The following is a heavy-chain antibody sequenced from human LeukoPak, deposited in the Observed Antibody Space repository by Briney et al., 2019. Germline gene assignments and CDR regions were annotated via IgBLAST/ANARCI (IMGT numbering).Heavy chain of an antibody. CDR2: MNPNSGNT. CDR3: ARGGGLVSVIQDGGYRFDY. CDR1: GYTFTSYD. V-gene: IGHV1-8*03. J-gene: IGHJ4*02. Sequence: GASVKVSCKASGYTFTSYDINWVRQATGQGLEWMGWMNPNSGNTGYAQKFQGRVTITRNTSISTAYMELSSLRSEDTAVYYCARGGGLVSVIQDGGYRFDYWGQGTLVTVSS. D-gene: IGHD2-15*01.